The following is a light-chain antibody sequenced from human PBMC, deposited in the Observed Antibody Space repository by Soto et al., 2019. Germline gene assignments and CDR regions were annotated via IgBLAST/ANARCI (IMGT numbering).Light chain of an antibody. CDR3: QQSYSTSVT. CDR1: QSIGTY. V-gene: IGKV1-39*01. CDR2: AAS. Sequence: DIQMTQSPSSLSASVGDRVTITCRASQSIGTYLSWYQQEPGRAPKLLIYAASNLQSGVPSRFSGSGSGTDFTLTISSLQPEDYATYYCQQSYSTSVTFGGGTKVDIK. J-gene: IGKJ4*01.